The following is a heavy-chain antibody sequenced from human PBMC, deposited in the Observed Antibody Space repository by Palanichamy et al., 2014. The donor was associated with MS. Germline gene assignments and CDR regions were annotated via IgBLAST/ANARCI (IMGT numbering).Heavy chain of an antibody. CDR2: INVGDGST. CDR1: GYTFTYYA. J-gene: IGHJ4*02. V-gene: IGHV1-3*01. Sequence: QVQLVQSGAEVKKPGASVRVSCKASGYTFTYYALHWVRQAPGQRLEWMAWINVGDGSTKYSQSLQDRVTVTRDTSATTAYMDLSSLRSEDTAVYYCARERSSSGGDCYSYWGQGTLVTVSS. CDR3: ARERSSSGGDCYSY. D-gene: IGHD2-21*02.